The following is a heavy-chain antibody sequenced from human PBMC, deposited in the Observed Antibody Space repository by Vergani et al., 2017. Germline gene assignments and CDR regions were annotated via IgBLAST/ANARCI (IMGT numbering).Heavy chain of an antibody. CDR3: AREERSDTSPVVGD. V-gene: IGHV3-23*01. Sequence: EVHLLESGGGQVEAGGSLRLSCVASGFTFSNSAMSWVRQPSGKGLEWVSAISGHGDRTYYADSVKGRFTISRDNSKNTVYLQMNSLKAKDRATYYCAREERSDTSPVVGDWGQGTLVTV. CDR1: GFTFSNSA. CDR2: ISGHGDRT. J-gene: IGHJ4*02. D-gene: IGHD2-21*01.